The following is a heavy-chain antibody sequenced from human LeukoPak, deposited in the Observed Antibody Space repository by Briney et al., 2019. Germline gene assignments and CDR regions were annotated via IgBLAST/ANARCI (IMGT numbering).Heavy chain of an antibody. V-gene: IGHV1-24*01. CDR1: GYTLTELS. Sequence: ASVKVSCRVSGYTLTELSMHWVRQAPGKGLEWMGGFDPEDGETIYAQKFQGRVTMTEDTSTDTAYMELSSLRSEDTAVYYCATDLGGLRYFDWSESRGGFDYWGQGTLVTVSS. CDR3: ATDLGGLRYFDWSESRGGFDY. D-gene: IGHD3-9*01. CDR2: FDPEDGET. J-gene: IGHJ4*02.